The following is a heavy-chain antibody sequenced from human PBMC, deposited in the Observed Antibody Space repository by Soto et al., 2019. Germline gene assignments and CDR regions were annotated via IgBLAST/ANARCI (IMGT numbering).Heavy chain of an antibody. J-gene: IGHJ4*02. V-gene: IGHV1-18*01. CDR1: GYTFINYG. D-gene: IGHD2-15*01. CDR2: LNTYNANT. CDR3: ARAQTPTESDF. Sequence: QIQLVQSEGEVRQPGASVKVSCKTSGYTFINYGVTWVRQRPGQGLEWMGWLNTYNANTKYAQKLQGRVTMTADTSASTAYVELRSLRSDDSAVYFCARAQTPTESDFWGQGTLVIVSS.